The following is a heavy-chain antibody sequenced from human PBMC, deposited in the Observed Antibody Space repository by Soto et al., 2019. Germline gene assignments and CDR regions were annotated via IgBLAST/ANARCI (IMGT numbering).Heavy chain of an antibody. Sequence: PGGSLRLSCAASGFTFSSYSMNWVRQAPGKGLEWVSSISSSSSYIYYADSVKGRFTISRDNAKNSLYLQMNSLRAEDTAVYYCARASCSGGSCYAKRWYFDYWGQGTLVTVSS. J-gene: IGHJ4*02. CDR2: ISSSSSYI. CDR1: GFTFSSYS. V-gene: IGHV3-21*01. D-gene: IGHD2-15*01. CDR3: ARASCSGGSCYAKRWYFDY.